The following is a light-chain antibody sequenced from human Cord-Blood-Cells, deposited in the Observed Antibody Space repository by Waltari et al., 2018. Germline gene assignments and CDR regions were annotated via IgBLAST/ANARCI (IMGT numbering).Light chain of an antibody. J-gene: IGKJ2*01. Sequence: DIVMTQSPATLSVPPGERAHLSCRASQSVSSNLAWYQQKPGQAPRLLIYGASTRATGIPARFSGSGSGTEFTLTISSLQSEDFAVYYCQQYNNWPPYTFGQGTKLEIK. CDR3: QQYNNWPPYT. CDR1: QSVSSN. CDR2: GAS. V-gene: IGKV3-15*01.